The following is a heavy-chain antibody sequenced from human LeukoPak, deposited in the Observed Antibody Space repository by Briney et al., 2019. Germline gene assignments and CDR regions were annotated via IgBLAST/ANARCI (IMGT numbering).Heavy chain of an antibody. J-gene: IGHJ5*02. V-gene: IGHV3-21*01. D-gene: IGHD6-6*01. CDR3: ARETILSSSSRWNWFDP. CDR1: GFTFSDYN. CDR2: ISRSSSYT. Sequence: GGSLRLSCAASGFTFSDYNMNWVRQAPGEGLEWVSSISRSSSYTFYADSVKGRFTISRDNAKNSLYPQMNSLRAEDTAVYYCARETILSSSSRWNWFDPWGQGTPVTVSS.